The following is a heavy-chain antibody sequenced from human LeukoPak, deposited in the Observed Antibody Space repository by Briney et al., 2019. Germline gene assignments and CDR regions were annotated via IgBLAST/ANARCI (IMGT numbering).Heavy chain of an antibody. D-gene: IGHD6-13*01. V-gene: IGHV4-38-2*02. CDR2: IYHSGST. CDR3: AYGAAETVDY. CDR1: GYSISSGYY. J-gene: IGHJ4*02. Sequence: NPSETLSLTCTVSGYSISSGYYWGWIRQPPGKGLEWIGSIYHSGSTYYNPSLKSRVTISVDTSKNQFSLKLSSVTAADTAVYYCAYGAAETVDYWGQGTLVTVSS.